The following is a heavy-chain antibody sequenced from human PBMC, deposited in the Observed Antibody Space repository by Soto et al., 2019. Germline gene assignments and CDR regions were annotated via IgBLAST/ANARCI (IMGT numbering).Heavy chain of an antibody. CDR3: VSSRTAVFGDALDI. CDR1: GGSISSYF. V-gene: IGHV4-59*03. J-gene: IGHJ3*02. Sequence: SETLSLTCSVSGGSISSYFKNWIRQAPGKGLEWIGRIYDSGDANYNPSLKSRVTISLDTSKNQFSLKLNPVTPADTAVYYCVSSRTAVFGDALDIWALGTMVTVSS. D-gene: IGHD3-3*01. CDR2: IYDSGDA.